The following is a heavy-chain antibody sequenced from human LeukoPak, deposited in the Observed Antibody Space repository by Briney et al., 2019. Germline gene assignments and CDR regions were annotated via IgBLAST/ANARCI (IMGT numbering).Heavy chain of an antibody. CDR2: INPDGSST. CDR1: GFTLSGYW. J-gene: IGHJ3*02. CDR3: ARDGRGSAFDI. Sequence: GGSLRLSCAASGFTLSGYWMHWVRQTPGKGLVWVSRINPDGSSTSYVDSVKGRFTVSRDNAKNTLYLQMNSLRAEDTAVYYCARDGRGSAFDIWGQGTMVTVSS. V-gene: IGHV3-74*01. D-gene: IGHD5-12*01.